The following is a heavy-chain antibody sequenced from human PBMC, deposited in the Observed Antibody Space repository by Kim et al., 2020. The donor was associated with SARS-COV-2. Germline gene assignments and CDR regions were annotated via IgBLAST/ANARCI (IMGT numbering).Heavy chain of an antibody. V-gene: IGHV1-2*06. CDR3: ARGPYSSSLVSGMDV. CDR1: GYTFTGYY. CDR2: INPNSGGT. J-gene: IGHJ6*02. D-gene: IGHD6-13*01. Sequence: ASVKVSCKASGYTFTGYYMHWVRQAPGQGLEWMGRINPNSGGTNYAQKFQGRVTMTRDTSISTAYMELSRLRSDDTAVYYCARGPYSSSLVSGMDVWGQGTTVTVSS.